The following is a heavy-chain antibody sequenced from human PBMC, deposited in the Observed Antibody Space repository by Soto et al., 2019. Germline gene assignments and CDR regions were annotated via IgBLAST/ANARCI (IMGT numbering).Heavy chain of an antibody. J-gene: IGHJ4*02. D-gene: IGHD3-10*01. V-gene: IGHV3-53*01. CDR2: IYSGGYT. CDR3: GPGPGGGGY. Sequence: EVQLVESGGGLIQPGGSLRLSCAVSGFTVSNNYMSWVRQAPGKGLEGVSVIYSGGYTAYGDSVKGRFTISRDNSKNTIYRQKNGPGAEGRGGFYWGPGPGGGGYWGQGTLVTVSS. CDR1: GFTVSNNY.